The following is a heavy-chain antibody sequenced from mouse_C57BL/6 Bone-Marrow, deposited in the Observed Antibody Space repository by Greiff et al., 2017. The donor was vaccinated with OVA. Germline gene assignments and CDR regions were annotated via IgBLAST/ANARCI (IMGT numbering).Heavy chain of an antibody. D-gene: IGHD2-2*01. J-gene: IGHJ3*01. Sequence: VQLQQSGAELVRPGASVKLSCKASGYTFTDYYINWVKQRPGQGLEWIARIYPGSGNTYYNEKFKGKATLTAEKSSSTAYMQLSSLTSEDSAVYFCARWGPMVTTGAYWGQGTLVTVSA. CDR2: IYPGSGNT. CDR3: ARWGPMVTTGAY. V-gene: IGHV1-76*01. CDR1: GYTFTDYY.